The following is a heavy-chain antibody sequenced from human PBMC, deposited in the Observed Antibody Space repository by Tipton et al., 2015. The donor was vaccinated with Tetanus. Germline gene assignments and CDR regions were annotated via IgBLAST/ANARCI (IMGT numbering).Heavy chain of an antibody. J-gene: IGHJ6*03. D-gene: IGHD6-13*01. CDR1: GGSISSYY. CDR2: IYYSGST. Sequence: TLSLTCTVSGGSISSYYWSWIRQPPGKGLEWIEYIYYSGSTNYNPSLKSRVTISVDTSKNQFSLKLSSVTAADTAVYYCARSEQQLARGYYYYYYMDVWGKGATVTVSS. V-gene: IGHV4-59*01. CDR3: ARSEQQLARGYYYYYYMDV.